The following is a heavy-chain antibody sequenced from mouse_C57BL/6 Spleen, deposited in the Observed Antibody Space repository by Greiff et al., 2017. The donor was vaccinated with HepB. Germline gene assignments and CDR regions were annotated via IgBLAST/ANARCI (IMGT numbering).Heavy chain of an antibody. Sequence: VQLQQSGAELARPGASVKLSCKASGYTFTSYGISWVKQRTGQGLEWIGEIYPRSGNTYYNEKFKGKATLTADKSSSTAYMGLRSLTSEDSAVYFCARADQANYAMDYWGQGTSVTVSS. CDR3: ARADQANYAMDY. CDR2: IYPRSGNT. V-gene: IGHV1-81*01. CDR1: GYTFTSYG. J-gene: IGHJ4*01.